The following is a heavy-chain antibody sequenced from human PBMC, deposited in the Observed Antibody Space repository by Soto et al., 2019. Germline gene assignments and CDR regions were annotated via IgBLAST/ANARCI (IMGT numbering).Heavy chain of an antibody. V-gene: IGHV1-46*01. CDR3: ARDEFIPTSPAYDFGVVTTFDY. Sequence: GASVKVSCKASGYTFTSYYMHWVRQAPGQGLEWMGIINPSGGSTSYAQKFQGRVTMTRDTSTSTVYMELSSLRSEDTAVYYCARDEFIPTSPAYDFGVVTTFDYWGQGTLVTVSS. CDR1: GYTFTSYY. J-gene: IGHJ4*02. D-gene: IGHD3-3*01. CDR2: INPSGGST.